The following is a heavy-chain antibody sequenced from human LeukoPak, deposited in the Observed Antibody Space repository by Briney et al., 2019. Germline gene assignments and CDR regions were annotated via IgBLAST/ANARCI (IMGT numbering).Heavy chain of an antibody. J-gene: IGHJ4*02. Sequence: GGSLRLSCAASGFSFSDYAMSWVRQAPARGPEWVSSIRGSGEIFYADSVKGRFTLSRDDSRNTVYLQLNNLRVEDTAIYYCAKANWVSNADAVWWGQGTQVTVSS. CDR3: AKANWVSNADAVW. V-gene: IGHV3-23*01. D-gene: IGHD1-1*01. CDR2: IRGSGEI. CDR1: GFSFSDYA.